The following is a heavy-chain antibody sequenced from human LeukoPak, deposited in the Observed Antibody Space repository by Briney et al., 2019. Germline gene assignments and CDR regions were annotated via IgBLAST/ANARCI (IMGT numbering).Heavy chain of an antibody. CDR3: AKDIGLAHYYYMDV. CDR1: GFTFDDYT. D-gene: IGHD3-22*01. CDR2: ISWDGGST. J-gene: IGHJ6*03. Sequence: PGGSLRLSCAASGFTFDDYTMHWVRQAPGKGLEWVSLISWDGGSTYYADSVKGRFTISRDSSKNSLYLQMNSLRTEDTALYYCAKDIGLAHYYYMDVWGKGTTVTVSS. V-gene: IGHV3-43*01.